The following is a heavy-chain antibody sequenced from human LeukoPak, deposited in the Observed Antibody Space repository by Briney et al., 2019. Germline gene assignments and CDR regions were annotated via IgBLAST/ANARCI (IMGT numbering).Heavy chain of an antibody. CDR1: GYTFTGYY. CDR3: ARGVSSVAAAGTGY. V-gene: IGHV1-2*02. D-gene: IGHD6-13*01. J-gene: IGHJ4*02. CDR2: INPNSGGT. Sequence: ASVKVSCKASGYTFTGYYMHLVRQAPGQGLEWMGWINPNSGGTNYAQKFQGRVTMTRDTSISTAYMELSRLRSDDTAVYYCARGVSSVAAAGTGYWGQGTLVTVSS.